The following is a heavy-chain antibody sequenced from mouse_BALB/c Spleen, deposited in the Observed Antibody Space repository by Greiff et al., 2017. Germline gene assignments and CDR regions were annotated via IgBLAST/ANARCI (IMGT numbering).Heavy chain of an antibody. Sequence: QVQLQQSGAELVRPGASVTLSCKASGYTFTDYEMHWVKQTPVHGLEWIGAIDPETGGTAYNQKFKGKATLTADKSSSTAYMELRSLTSEDSAVYYCTRRRYYGSSPAWFAYWGQGTLVTVSA. D-gene: IGHD1-1*01. CDR1: GYTFTDYE. CDR2: IDPETGGT. V-gene: IGHV1-15*01. J-gene: IGHJ3*01. CDR3: TRRRYYGSSPAWFAY.